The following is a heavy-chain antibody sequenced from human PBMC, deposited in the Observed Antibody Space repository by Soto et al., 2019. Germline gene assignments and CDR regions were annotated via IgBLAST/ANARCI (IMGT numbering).Heavy chain of an antibody. J-gene: IGHJ3*02. CDR1: GFTFSSYS. CDR2: ISSSSSYI. V-gene: IGHV3-21*01. CDR3: ARGGYCSSTSCYDAFDI. D-gene: IGHD2-2*01. Sequence: KPGGSLRLSCAASGFTFSSYSMNWVRQAPGKGLEWVSSISSSSSYIYYADSVKGRFTISRDNAKNSLYLQMNSLRAEDTAVYYCARGGYCSSTSCYDAFDIWGQGTMVTVSS.